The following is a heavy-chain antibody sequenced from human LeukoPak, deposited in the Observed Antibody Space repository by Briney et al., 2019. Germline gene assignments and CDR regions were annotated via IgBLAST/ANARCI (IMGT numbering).Heavy chain of an antibody. CDR3: ARDQRIAAAGPIGGATDAFDI. Sequence: GASVKVSCKASGGTFSSYAISWVRQAPGQGLEWMGGIIPIFGTANYAQKFQGRVTITADESTSTAYMELSSLRSEDTAVYYCARDQRIAAAGPIGGATDAFDIWGQGTMVAVSS. J-gene: IGHJ3*02. V-gene: IGHV1-69*13. D-gene: IGHD6-13*01. CDR1: GGTFSSYA. CDR2: IIPIFGTA.